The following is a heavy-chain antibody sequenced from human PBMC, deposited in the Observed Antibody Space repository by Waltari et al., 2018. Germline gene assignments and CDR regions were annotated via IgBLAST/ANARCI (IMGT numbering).Heavy chain of an antibody. CDR2: IYHSGRT. J-gene: IGHJ4*02. CDR3: ARAAEEITMIVVVTHFDY. V-gene: IGHV4-31*03. CDR1: GGSISSGGYY. D-gene: IGHD3-22*01. Sequence: QVQLQESGPGLVKPSQTLSLTCTVSGGSISSGGYYWSWIRQHPGKGLEWIGYIYHSGRTYYNPSLKSRVTISVDRSKNQFSLKLSSVTAADTAVYYCARAAEEITMIVVVTHFDYWGQGTLVTVSS.